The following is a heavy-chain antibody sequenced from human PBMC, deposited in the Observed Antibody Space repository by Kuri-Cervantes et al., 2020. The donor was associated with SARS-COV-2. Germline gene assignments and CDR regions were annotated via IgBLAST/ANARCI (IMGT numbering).Heavy chain of an antibody. CDR3: ARGSSSWYALTIYYYYGMDV. Sequence: GESLKISCAVSGFTFSSYWMSWVRQAPGKGLEWVSAISGPGRTTHYADSVKGRFTISRDNSKNTLYLQMNSLRAEDTAVYYCARGSSSWYALTIYYYYGMDVWGQGTTVTVSS. V-gene: IGHV3-23*01. CDR1: GFTFSSYW. CDR2: ISGPGRTT. J-gene: IGHJ6*02. D-gene: IGHD6-13*01.